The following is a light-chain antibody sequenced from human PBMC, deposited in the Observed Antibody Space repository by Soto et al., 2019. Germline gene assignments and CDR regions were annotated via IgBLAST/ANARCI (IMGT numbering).Light chain of an antibody. CDR2: DST. CDR1: QGIGDT. J-gene: IGKJ5*01. CDR3: QQRNVWPPIN. V-gene: IGKV3D-11*03. Sequence: EIVMTHSPATLSVSPWEGVTLSCRANQGIGDTLAWYQHKPGQPPRLVVYDSTLRANGVPDRFGGSRSGTEFTLTINNLEPEDFAVYYCQQRNVWPPINFGQGTRLEIK.